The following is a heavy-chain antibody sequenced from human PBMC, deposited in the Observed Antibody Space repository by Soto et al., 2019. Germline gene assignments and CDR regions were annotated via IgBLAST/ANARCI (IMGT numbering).Heavy chain of an antibody. CDR2: IYPGDSDT. V-gene: IGHV5-51*01. J-gene: IGHJ5*02. CDR3: ARGYCTTTICDPWFDP. D-gene: IGHD2-2*01. CDR1: GYSFTSYW. Sequence: GESLKISCTGVGYSFTSYWIGWVRQMPGKGLEWMGIIYPGDSDTRYSPSFQGQVTISADKSITTAYLQWSSLKASDTAMYYCARGYCTTTICDPWFDPWGQGTLVTVSS.